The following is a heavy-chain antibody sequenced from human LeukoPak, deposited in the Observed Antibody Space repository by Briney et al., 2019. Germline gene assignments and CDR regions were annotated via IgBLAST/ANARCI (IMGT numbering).Heavy chain of an antibody. D-gene: IGHD4-17*01. V-gene: IGHV5-51*01. CDR3: ATHYGDYLSPPDY. J-gene: IGHJ4*02. Sequence: GESLKISCKGSGYSFASYWIGWVRQMPGKGLEWMGIIYPGDSDTRYSPSFQGQVTISADKSISTAYLQWSSLKASDTAMYYCATHYGDYLSPPDYWGQGTLVTVSS. CDR2: IYPGDSDT. CDR1: GYSFASYW.